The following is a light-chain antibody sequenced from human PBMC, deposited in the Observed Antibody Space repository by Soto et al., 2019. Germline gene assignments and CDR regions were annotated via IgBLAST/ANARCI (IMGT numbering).Light chain of an antibody. J-gene: IGLJ3*02. V-gene: IGLV1-44*01. Sequence: QSVLTQPPSASGTPGQRVTMSCSGSSSNIGIKTVNWYQQLPGTAPKLVIYSNNQRPSGVPGRFSGSKSGTSASLAINGLQSEDEAEYYCAAWDDSLNGWVFGGGTQLTVL. CDR3: AAWDDSLNGWV. CDR2: SNN. CDR1: SSNIGIKT.